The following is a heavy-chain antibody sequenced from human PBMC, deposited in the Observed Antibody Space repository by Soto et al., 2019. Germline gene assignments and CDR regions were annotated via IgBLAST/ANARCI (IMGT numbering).Heavy chain of an antibody. CDR2: INPNSGGT. CDR1: GYTFTGYY. D-gene: IGHD6-13*01. V-gene: IGHV1-2*04. Sequence: ASVKVSCNASGYTFTGYYMHWVRQAPGQGLEWMGWINPNSGGTNYAQKFQGWVTMTRDTSISTAYMELSRLRSDDTAVYYCARDEGMAAAGTSGYWFDPWGQGTLVTVSS. J-gene: IGHJ5*02. CDR3: ARDEGMAAAGTSGYWFDP.